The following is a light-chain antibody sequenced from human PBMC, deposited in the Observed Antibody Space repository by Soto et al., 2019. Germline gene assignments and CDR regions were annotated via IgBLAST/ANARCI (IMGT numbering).Light chain of an antibody. CDR2: EGS. J-gene: IGLJ3*02. CDR1: SSDVGSYNL. V-gene: IGLV2-23*01. CDR3: CSYAGGTWV. Sequence: QSALTQPASVSGSPGQSITISCTGTSSDVGSYNLVSWYQQHPGKAPKLMIYEGSKRPSGVSNRFSGSKSGNMASLTISGLQAEDEADYYCCSYAGGTWVFGGGTKLTVL.